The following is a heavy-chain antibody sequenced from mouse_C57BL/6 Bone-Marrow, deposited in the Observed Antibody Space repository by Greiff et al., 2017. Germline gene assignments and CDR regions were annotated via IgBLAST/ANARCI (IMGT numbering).Heavy chain of an antibody. J-gene: IGHJ3*01. D-gene: IGHD1-1*01. CDR2: INPGSGGT. V-gene: IGHV1-54*01. Sequence: VQLQQSGAELVRPGTSVKVSCKASGYAFTNYLIEWVKQRPGQGLEWIGVINPGSGGTNYNEKFKGKATLTADKSSSTAYMQLSSLTSEDSAVXFCARAHYGSFAYWGQGILVTVSA. CDR1: GYAFTNYL. CDR3: ARAHYGSFAY.